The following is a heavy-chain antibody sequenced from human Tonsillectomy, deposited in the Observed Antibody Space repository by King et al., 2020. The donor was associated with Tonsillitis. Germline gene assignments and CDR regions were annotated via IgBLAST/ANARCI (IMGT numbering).Heavy chain of an antibody. J-gene: IGHJ6*03. V-gene: IGHV4-34*01. CDR2: IDHSGST. CDR1: GGSFSGYY. Sequence: HVQLQQWGAGLLKPSETLSLTCAVYGGSFSGYYWTWIRQPPGKGLEWIGEIDHSGSTSYNPSLKSRVTISADTSKNQFSLNLSSVTAADTAVYYCARGALDHTGGLHYYYYMDVWGKGTTVTVSS. D-gene: IGHD2-8*02. CDR3: ARGALDHTGGLHYYYYMDV.